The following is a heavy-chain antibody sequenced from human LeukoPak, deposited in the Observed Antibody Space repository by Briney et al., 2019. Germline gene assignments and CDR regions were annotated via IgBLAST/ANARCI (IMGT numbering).Heavy chain of an antibody. D-gene: IGHD2-15*01. CDR1: GDSVTSTTYY. Sequence: SQTLSLTCTVSGDSVTSTTYYWTWIRRHPGQGLEWIGCIYNSGTTYYNPSLKSRVAISVDSSKNQFSLTLNSVTGADTAVYYCARGLGISGRIDYWGQGTLVTVSS. J-gene: IGHJ4*02. CDR3: ARGLGISGRIDY. CDR2: IYNSGTT. V-gene: IGHV4-31*03.